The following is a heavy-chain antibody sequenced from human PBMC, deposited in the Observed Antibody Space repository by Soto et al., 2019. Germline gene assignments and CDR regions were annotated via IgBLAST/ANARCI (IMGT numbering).Heavy chain of an antibody. V-gene: IGHV3-23*01. CDR1: GFTFSSYA. Sequence: GGSLRLSCAASGFTFSSYAMSWVRQAPGKGLEWVSAISGGGGSTYYADSVKGRFTISRDNSKNTLYLQMNSLRAEDTAVYYCAKDMLGYCSSTSCPDYWGQGTLVTVSS. J-gene: IGHJ4*02. D-gene: IGHD2-2*01. CDR3: AKDMLGYCSSTSCPDY. CDR2: ISGGGGST.